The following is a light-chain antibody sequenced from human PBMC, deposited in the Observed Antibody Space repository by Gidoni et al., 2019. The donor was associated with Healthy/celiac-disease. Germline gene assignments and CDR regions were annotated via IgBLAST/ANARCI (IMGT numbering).Light chain of an antibody. V-gene: IGKV1-39*01. Sequence: DIQMTQSPSSLSASVGDRVTITCRASQSITSSLNWYRQKPGKAPKLLIYAASSLQSGVPSRFSGSGSGTDFTLTISSLQPEDFATYYCQQSDSTPRTFGQGTKVEIK. CDR1: QSITSS. CDR2: AAS. J-gene: IGKJ1*01. CDR3: QQSDSTPRT.